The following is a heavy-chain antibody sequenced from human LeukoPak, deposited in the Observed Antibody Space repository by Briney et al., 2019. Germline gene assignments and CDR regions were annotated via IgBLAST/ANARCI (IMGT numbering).Heavy chain of an antibody. D-gene: IGHD3-22*01. CDR3: ARVVVIRNMDV. CDR1: GFTFSSYS. CDR2: ISSSSSYI. J-gene: IGHJ6*03. Sequence: PGGSLRLSCAASGFTFSSYSMNWVRQAPGKGLEWVSSISSSSSYIYYADSVKGRFTISRGNAKNSLYLQMNSLRAEDTAVYYCARVVVIRNMDVWGKGTTVTVSS. V-gene: IGHV3-21*01.